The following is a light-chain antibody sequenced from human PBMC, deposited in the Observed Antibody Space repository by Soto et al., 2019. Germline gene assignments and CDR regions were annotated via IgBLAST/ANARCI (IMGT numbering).Light chain of an antibody. CDR2: DVT. V-gene: IGLV2-11*01. CDR3: CTCTADYTIYV. Sequence: QSALTQPRSVSGSPGQSGTISCTATSSAVGGYNCVSWYQQHPGKAPKLMIYDVTKRPSGAPDRFPGSKSGDTGTLTLSGLQADDDADYYCCTCTADYTIYVFGTGTKGTVL. J-gene: IGLJ1*01. CDR1: SSAVGGYNC.